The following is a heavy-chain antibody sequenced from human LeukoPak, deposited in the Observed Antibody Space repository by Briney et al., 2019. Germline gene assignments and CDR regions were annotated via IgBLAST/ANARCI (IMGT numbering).Heavy chain of an antibody. Sequence: SQTLSLTCAVSGGSISSGGFSWSWIRQPPGKGLEWIGEINHSGSTNYNPSLKSRVTISVDTSKNQFSLKLSSVTAADTAVYYCARGTLPGYCSSTSCYRGGGSYYYYGMDVWGQGTTVTVSS. V-gene: IGHV4-30-2*01. J-gene: IGHJ6*02. D-gene: IGHD2-2*03. CDR2: INHSGST. CDR3: ARGTLPGYCSSTSCYRGGGSYYYYGMDV. CDR1: GGSISSGGFS.